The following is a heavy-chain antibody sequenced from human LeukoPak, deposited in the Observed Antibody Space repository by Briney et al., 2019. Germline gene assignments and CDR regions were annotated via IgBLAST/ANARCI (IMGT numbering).Heavy chain of an antibody. CDR1: GGSISSYY. Sequence: SETLSLTCTVSGGSISSYYWSWIRQPPGKGLEWIGYIYYSGSTNYNPSLKSRVTISVDTSKNQFSLKLSSVTAADTAVYYCARSGYGGNSEFDYWGQGTLVTVSS. CDR3: ARSGYGGNSEFDY. J-gene: IGHJ4*02. D-gene: IGHD4-23*01. CDR2: IYYSGST. V-gene: IGHV4-59*01.